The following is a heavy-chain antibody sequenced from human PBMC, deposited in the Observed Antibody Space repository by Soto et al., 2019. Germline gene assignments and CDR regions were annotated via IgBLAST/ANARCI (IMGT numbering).Heavy chain of an antibody. CDR3: VRKNPGTRPFDY. J-gene: IGHJ4*01. Sequence: GGSLRLSCAASGFTFDTYAMNWVRQAPGKGLAWVSAIGTDSNTYYADSVKGRFTISRDNSRTTLYLQMNSLRAEDTALYYCVRKNPGTRPFDYWGPGTMVTVFS. V-gene: IGHV3-23*01. CDR2: IGTDSNT. CDR1: GFTFDTYA.